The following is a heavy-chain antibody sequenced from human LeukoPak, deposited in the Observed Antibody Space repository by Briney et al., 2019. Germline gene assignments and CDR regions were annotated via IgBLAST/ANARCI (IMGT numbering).Heavy chain of an antibody. J-gene: IGHJ4*02. CDR2: IKQDGSEK. CDR3: ARIKYSYGIDY. Sequence: GGSLRLSCAASGFIFSSYWMSWVRQAPGKGLEWVANIKQDGSEKYYVDSVKGRFTISRDNAKNSLYLQMNSLRAEDTAVYYCARIKYSYGIDYWGQGTLVTVSS. D-gene: IGHD3-10*01. V-gene: IGHV3-7*01. CDR1: GFIFSSYW.